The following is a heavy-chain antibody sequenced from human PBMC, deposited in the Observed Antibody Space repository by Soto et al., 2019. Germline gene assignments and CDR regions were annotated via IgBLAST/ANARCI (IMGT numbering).Heavy chain of an antibody. CDR2: IDPSDSYT. CDR1: GYSFTSYW. D-gene: IGHD6-13*01. J-gene: IGHJ6*02. Sequence: LGESLKISCKGSGYSFTSYWISWVRQMPGKGLEWMGRIDPSDSYTNYSPSFQGQVTISADKSISTAYLQWSSLKASDTAMYYCARGVASAGNRGYYYYVIDFWGQGTTVTGSS. V-gene: IGHV5-10-1*04. CDR3: ARGVASAGNRGYYYYVIDF.